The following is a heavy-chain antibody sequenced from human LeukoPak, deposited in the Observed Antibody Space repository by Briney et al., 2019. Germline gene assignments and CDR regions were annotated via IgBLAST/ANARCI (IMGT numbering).Heavy chain of an antibody. CDR3: VRETTVVTPSAFDY. Sequence: SETLSLTCTVSGGSISSYYWSWIRQPPGKGLEWIGYIYYSGSTNYNPSLKSRVTMSVDTSKNQFSLKLSSVTAADTAVYYCVRETTVVTPSAFDYWGQGTLVTVSS. J-gene: IGHJ4*02. CDR2: IYYSGST. CDR1: GGSISSYY. D-gene: IGHD4-23*01. V-gene: IGHV4-59*12.